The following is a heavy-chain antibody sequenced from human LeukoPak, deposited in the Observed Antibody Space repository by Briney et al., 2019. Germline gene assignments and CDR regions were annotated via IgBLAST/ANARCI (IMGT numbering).Heavy chain of an antibody. Sequence: SETLSLTCAVYGGSFSGYYWSWIRQPPGKGLEWIGEINHSGSTNYNPSLKSRVTISVDTSKNRFSLKLSSVTAADTAVYYCARLHYDYVWGSYRYWSRWGQGTLVTVSS. J-gene: IGHJ4*02. V-gene: IGHV4-34*01. CDR2: INHSGST. D-gene: IGHD3-16*02. CDR1: GGSFSGYY. CDR3: ARLHYDYVWGSYRYWSR.